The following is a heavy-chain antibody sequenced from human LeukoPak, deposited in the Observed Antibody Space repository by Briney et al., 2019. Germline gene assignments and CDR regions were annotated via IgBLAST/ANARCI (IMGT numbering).Heavy chain of an antibody. V-gene: IGHV3-23*01. CDR2: ISNSGGST. Sequence: PGGSLRLSCAASGFTFRSYAMSWVRQAPGKGLEWVSAISNSGGSTYYADSVKGRFAISRDNSKNTLYLQMNSLRAEDTAVYYCAKDAGYCSGGSCYPYYFDYWGQGTLVTVSS. D-gene: IGHD2-15*01. J-gene: IGHJ4*02. CDR3: AKDAGYCSGGSCYPYYFDY. CDR1: GFTFRSYA.